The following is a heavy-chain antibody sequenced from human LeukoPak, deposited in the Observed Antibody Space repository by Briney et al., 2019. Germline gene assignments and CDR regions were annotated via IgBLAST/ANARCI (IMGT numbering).Heavy chain of an antibody. V-gene: IGHV3-48*01. Sequence: PGGSLRLSCAASGFTFTTYSMNWVRQAPGKGLEWVSYISPSSSTIYYADSVKGRFTTSRDNAKNSLYLQMNSLRADDTAVYYCARGGDFYWGQGTLVTVSS. D-gene: IGHD3-3*01. CDR3: ARGGDFY. CDR1: GFTFTTYS. CDR2: ISPSSSTI. J-gene: IGHJ4*02.